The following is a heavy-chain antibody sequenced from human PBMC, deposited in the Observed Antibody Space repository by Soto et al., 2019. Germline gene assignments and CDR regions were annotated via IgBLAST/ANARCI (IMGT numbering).Heavy chain of an antibody. J-gene: IGHJ5*02. CDR2: IIPIFGTA. V-gene: IGHV1-69*13. Sequence: SVKVSCKASGGTFSSYAISWVRQAPGQGLEWMGGIIPIFGTANYAQKFQGRVTITADESTSTAYMELSSLRSEDTAVYYCAMSLRRYSSSWYGSYNWFDPWGQGTLVTVSS. CDR3: AMSLRRYSSSWYGSYNWFDP. D-gene: IGHD6-13*01. CDR1: GGTFSSYA.